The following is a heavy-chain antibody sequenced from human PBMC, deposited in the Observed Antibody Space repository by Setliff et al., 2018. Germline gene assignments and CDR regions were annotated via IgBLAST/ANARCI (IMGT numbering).Heavy chain of an antibody. Sequence: ASVKVSCKASGYTFRNYAFAWVRQAPGQGLEWVGWISVYNGDTNYVQKFQGRVTLTTDTSTSTPYMELRSLTSDDSAFYYCARAPSVELVTIRTNSWFTYWGQGTLVTVSS. J-gene: IGHJ4*02. D-gene: IGHD5-18*01. CDR3: ARAPSVELVTIRTNSWFTY. CDR1: GYTFRNYA. V-gene: IGHV1-18*01. CDR2: ISVYNGDT.